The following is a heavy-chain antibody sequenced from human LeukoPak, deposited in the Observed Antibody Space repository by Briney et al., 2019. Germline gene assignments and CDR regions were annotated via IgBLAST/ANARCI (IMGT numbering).Heavy chain of an antibody. CDR2: FDPEDGET. V-gene: IGHV1-24*01. CDR3: ATLAPTRYSSGWYLSRFDC. J-gene: IGHJ4*02. CDR1: GYTLTELS. D-gene: IGHD6-19*01. Sequence: GASVKVSCKVSGYTLTELSMHWVRQAPGKGLEWMGGFDPEDGETIYAQRFQGRVTTTEDTSTDTAYMELSSLRSEDTAVYYCATLAPTRYSSGWYLSRFDCWGQGTLVTVSS.